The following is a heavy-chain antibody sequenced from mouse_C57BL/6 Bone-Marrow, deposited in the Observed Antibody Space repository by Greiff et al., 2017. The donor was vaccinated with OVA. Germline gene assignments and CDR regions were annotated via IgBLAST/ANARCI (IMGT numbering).Heavy chain of an antibody. Sequence: EVKLVESGGGLVQPGGSLKLSCAASGFTFSDYYMYWVRQTPEKRLEWVAYISNGGGSTYYPDTVKGRFTISRDNAKNTLYLQMSRLKSEDTAMYYCTRWLLRRYYAMGYWGQGTSVTVSS. D-gene: IGHD2-3*01. J-gene: IGHJ4*01. CDR2: ISNGGGST. CDR3: TRWLLRRYYAMGY. CDR1: GFTFSDYY. V-gene: IGHV5-12*01.